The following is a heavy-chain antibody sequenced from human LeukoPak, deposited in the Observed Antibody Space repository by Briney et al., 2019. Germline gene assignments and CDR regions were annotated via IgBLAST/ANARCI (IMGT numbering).Heavy chain of an antibody. D-gene: IGHD6-13*01. J-gene: IGHJ6*02. CDR3: ARDWDSSSWYRGSYYYYGMDV. CDR2: ISAYNGNT. CDR1: GYTFTSYG. Sequence: ASVKVSCKASGYTFTSYGISWVRQAPGQGLEWMGWISAYNGNTNYAQKLQGRVTMTTDTSTSTAYMELRSLRSDDTAVYYCARDWDSSSWYRGSYYYYGMDVWGQGITVTVSS. V-gene: IGHV1-18*01.